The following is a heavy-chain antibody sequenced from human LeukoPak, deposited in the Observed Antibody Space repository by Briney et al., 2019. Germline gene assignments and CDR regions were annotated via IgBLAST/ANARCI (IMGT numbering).Heavy chain of an antibody. CDR3: AKVSDRDSSGYYWGFEY. CDR1: GGSISGYY. J-gene: IGHJ4*02. D-gene: IGHD3-22*01. Sequence: SETLSLTCTVSGGSISGYYWSWIRQPPGKGLECIGYIYYSGNTNYNPSLKSRVTISVDTSRNQFSLKLTSVTAADTAVYYCAKVSDRDSSGYYWGFEYWGQGTLVTVSS. CDR2: IYYSGNT. V-gene: IGHV4-59*08.